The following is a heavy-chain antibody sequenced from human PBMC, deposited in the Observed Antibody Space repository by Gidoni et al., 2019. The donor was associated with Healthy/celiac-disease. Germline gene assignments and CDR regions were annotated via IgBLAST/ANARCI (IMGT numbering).Heavy chain of an antibody. D-gene: IGHD5-12*01. CDR2: SNHSGST. J-gene: IGHJ4*02. V-gene: IGHV4-34*01. Sequence: QVQPPQWRAGLLTPSEPLSLTCPLHGRSFSGYYWRWIRQPPGKGLAWIGESNHSGSTNYNPSLKSRVTISVDTSKNQFSLKLSSVTAADTAVYYGARGYSGYDYLDYWGQGTLVTVSS. CDR1: GRSFSGYY. CDR3: ARGYSGYDYLDY.